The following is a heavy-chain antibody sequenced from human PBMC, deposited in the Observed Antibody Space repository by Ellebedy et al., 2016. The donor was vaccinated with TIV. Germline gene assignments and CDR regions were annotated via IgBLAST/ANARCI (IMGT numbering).Heavy chain of an antibody. D-gene: IGHD2-15*01. Sequence: GESLKISCAASGFTFAGYAMHWVRQAPGKGLEWVSLISGDGTITSYADSVKGRFTISRDNRQKFLYLQMNSLRTEDTALYYCAILRRYFDYWGQGTLVTVSS. CDR2: ISGDGTIT. V-gene: IGHV3-43*02. CDR1: GFTFAGYA. CDR3: AILRRYFDY. J-gene: IGHJ4*02.